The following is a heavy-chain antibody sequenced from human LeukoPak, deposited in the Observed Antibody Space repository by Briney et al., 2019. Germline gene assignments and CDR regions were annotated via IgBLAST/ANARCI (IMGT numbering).Heavy chain of an antibody. CDR3: ARDQYYDSSGYYSYYYYGMDV. CDR1: GGSISSYY. Sequence: SETLSLTCTVSGGSISSYYWSWIRQHPGKGLKWIGYIYYGGSTYYNPSLKSRVTISVDTSKNQFSLKLSSVTAADTAVYYCARDQYYDSSGYYSYYYYGMDVWGQGTTVTVSS. J-gene: IGHJ6*02. V-gene: IGHV4-59*06. D-gene: IGHD3-22*01. CDR2: IYYGGST.